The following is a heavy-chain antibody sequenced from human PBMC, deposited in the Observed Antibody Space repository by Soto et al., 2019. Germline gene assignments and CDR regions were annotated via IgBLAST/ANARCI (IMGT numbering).Heavy chain of an antibody. D-gene: IGHD6-13*01. CDR3: ATRDSSRFY. CDR2: SHQTGNT. J-gene: IGHJ4*02. Sequence: QVQLQESGPGLVKPSGTLSLTCAVSGVSISSHDWWYWVRQPPGQGLEWNGESHQTGNTNHNPSHESLVTISVHKSKNQFSLKLSSVSVADTAVYYCATRDSSRFYWGQGTLVTGSS. V-gene: IGHV4-4*02. CDR1: GVSISSHDW.